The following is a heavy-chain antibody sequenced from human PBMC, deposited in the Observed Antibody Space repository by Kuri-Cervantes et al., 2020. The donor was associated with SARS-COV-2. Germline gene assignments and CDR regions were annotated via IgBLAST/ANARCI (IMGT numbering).Heavy chain of an antibody. CDR1: GFTFRSYG. J-gene: IGHJ4*02. D-gene: IGHD2-15*01. Sequence: GESLKISCAASGFTFRSYGVTWVRQAPGRGLEWVSSISSGSDYIYYAASVKGRFSVSRDNAENSLSLQMNSLTAGDTAVYYCARDRGYCDGGGCYSTGFSFDYWGQGALVTVSS. V-gene: IGHV3-21*01. CDR3: ARDRGYCDGGGCYSTGFSFDY. CDR2: ISSGSDYI.